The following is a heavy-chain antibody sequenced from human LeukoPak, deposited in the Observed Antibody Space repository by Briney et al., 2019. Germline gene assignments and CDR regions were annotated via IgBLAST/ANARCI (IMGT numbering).Heavy chain of an antibody. CDR3: AKDPYYYGSGSYYNVNY. V-gene: IGHV3-66*02. CDR2: IYSGGST. CDR1: GFTVSSNY. Sequence: GGSLRLSCAASGFTVSSNYMSWVRQAPGKGLEWVSVIYSGGSTYYADSVKGRFTISRDNSKNTLYLQMNSLRAEDTAVYYCAKDPYYYGSGSYYNVNYWGQGTLVTVSS. D-gene: IGHD3-10*01. J-gene: IGHJ4*02.